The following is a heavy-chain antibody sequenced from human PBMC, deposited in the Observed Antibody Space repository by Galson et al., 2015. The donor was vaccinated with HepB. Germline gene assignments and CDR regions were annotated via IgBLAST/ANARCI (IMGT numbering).Heavy chain of an antibody. D-gene: IGHD2-15*01. J-gene: IGHJ4*02. CDR1: GFTFSSYA. CDR3: ARDLGRGGVY. CDR2: ISYDGSNK. V-gene: IGHV3-30-3*01. Sequence: SLRLSCAASGFTFSSYAMHWVRQAPGKGLEWVAVISYDGSNKYYADSVKGRFTISRDNSKNTLYLQMNSLRAEDTAVYYCARDLGRGGVYWGQGTLVTVSS.